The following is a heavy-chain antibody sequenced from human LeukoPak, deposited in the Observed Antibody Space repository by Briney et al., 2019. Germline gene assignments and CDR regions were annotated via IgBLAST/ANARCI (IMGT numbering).Heavy chain of an antibody. J-gene: IGHJ3*02. CDR1: GDSDPSNTAA. CDR3: AGGSSAFDI. Sequence: SQTLSLTCAISGDSDPSNTAAWNWIRQSPSRGLEWLGRTYYRSKWYTEYALSVKSRITINPDTSKNQFSLQLNSVTPEDTAVYYCAGGSSAFDIRGQGTMVTVSS. V-gene: IGHV6-1*01. CDR2: TYYRSKWYT.